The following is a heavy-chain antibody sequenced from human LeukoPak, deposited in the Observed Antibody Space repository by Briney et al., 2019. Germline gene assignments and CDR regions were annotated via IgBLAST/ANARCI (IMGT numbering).Heavy chain of an antibody. J-gene: IGHJ5*02. Sequence: GRSLRLSCAASGFTFSSYGMHWVRQAPGKGLEWVAVISYDGSNKYYADSVKGRFTISRDNSKNTLYLQMNSLRAEDTAVYYCAKDQRSSTSWRFDPWGQGTLVTVSS. CDR2: ISYDGSNK. CDR1: GFTFSSYG. V-gene: IGHV3-30*18. CDR3: AKDQRSSTSWRFDP. D-gene: IGHD2-2*01.